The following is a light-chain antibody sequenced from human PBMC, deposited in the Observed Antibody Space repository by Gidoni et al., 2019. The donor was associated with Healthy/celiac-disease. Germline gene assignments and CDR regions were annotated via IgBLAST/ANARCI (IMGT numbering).Light chain of an antibody. Sequence: EIVMTQSPATLSVSPGERATLSCRASQSVSSNLAWYQQRPGQAPRLLIYGAYTRATGIPARFSGSGSGTEFTLTISSLQSEDFAVYYCQQYNNWPPGTFXXXTKVEIK. CDR2: GAY. V-gene: IGKV3-15*01. CDR1: QSVSSN. CDR3: QQYNNWPPGT. J-gene: IGKJ1*01.